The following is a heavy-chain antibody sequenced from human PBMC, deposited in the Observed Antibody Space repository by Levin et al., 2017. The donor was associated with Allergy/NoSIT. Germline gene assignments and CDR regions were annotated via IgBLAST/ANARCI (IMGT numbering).Heavy chain of an antibody. CDR2: IYDDGST. CDR1: GFSVRTPY. Sequence: LSLPCAASGFSVRTPYTTWVRQGPGKGLECVSVIYDDGSTYYADSVRGRFTISRDNSKNTLSLQMNSLRDDDTAVYYCTKGHYSGVYQWGQGTLVTVSS. V-gene: IGHV3-53*01. CDR3: TKGHYSGVYQ. D-gene: IGHD2-2*01. J-gene: IGHJ4*02.